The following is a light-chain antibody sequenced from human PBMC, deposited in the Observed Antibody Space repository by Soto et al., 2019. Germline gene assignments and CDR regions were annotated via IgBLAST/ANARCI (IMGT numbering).Light chain of an antibody. CDR2: EVT. V-gene: IGLV2-14*01. CDR3: SSYTRQNTRV. CDR1: SSDVGGYNF. J-gene: IGLJ3*02. Sequence: QSVLTQPASVSGSPGQSITISCTGTSSDVGGYNFVSWYQQHPGKAPKLMIYEVTNRPSGVSSRFSGSKSGNTASLTISGLQTEDEADYFCSSYTRQNTRVFGGETNFTVL.